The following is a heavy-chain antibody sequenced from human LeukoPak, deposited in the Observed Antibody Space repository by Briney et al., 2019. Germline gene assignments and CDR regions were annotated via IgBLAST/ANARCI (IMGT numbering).Heavy chain of an antibody. CDR2: IYYSGST. V-gene: IGHV4-61*01. J-gene: IGHJ4*02. D-gene: IGHD3-3*01. Sequence: SETLSLTCTVSGGSVSSGSYYWSWIRQPPGKGLEWIGYIYYSGSTNYNPSLKSRVTISVDTSKNQFSLKLSSVTAADTAVYYCARSYYDFWSGYYNVFFDYWGQGTLVTVSS. CDR3: ARSYYDFWSGYYNVFFDY. CDR1: GGSVSSGSYY.